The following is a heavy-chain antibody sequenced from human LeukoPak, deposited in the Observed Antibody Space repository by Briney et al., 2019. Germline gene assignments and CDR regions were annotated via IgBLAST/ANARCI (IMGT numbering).Heavy chain of an antibody. CDR2: IYYSGST. V-gene: IGHV4-59*01. J-gene: IGHJ4*02. D-gene: IGHD3-3*01. CDR1: GGSISSYY. CDR3: ARGGTSYYDFWSGYYTSYFDY. Sequence: SETLSLTCTVSGGSISSYYWSWIRQPPGKGLEWIGYIYYSGSTNYNPSLESRVTISVDTSKNQFSLKLSSVTAADTAVYYCARGGTSYYDFWSGYYTSYFDYWGQGTLVTVSS.